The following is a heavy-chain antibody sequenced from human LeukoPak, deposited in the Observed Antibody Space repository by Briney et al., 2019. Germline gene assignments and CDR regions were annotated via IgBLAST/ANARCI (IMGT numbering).Heavy chain of an antibody. J-gene: IGHJ4*02. V-gene: IGHV1-2*02. Sequence: ASVKVSCKASGYTFTGYYMHWVRQAPGQGLEWMGWINPNSGGTNYAQKFQGRVTMTRDTSISTAYMELSRLRSDDAAVYYCAVGPAAMTPCDYWGQGTLVTVSS. CDR3: AVGPAAMTPCDY. CDR1: GYTFTGYY. D-gene: IGHD2-2*01. CDR2: INPNSGGT.